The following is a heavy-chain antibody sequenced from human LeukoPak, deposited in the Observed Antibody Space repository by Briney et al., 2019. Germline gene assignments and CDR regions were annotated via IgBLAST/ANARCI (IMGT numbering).Heavy chain of an antibody. Sequence: GGSLRLSCAASGFTFSSYTMNWVRQAPGKGLEWVSSISSSSSYIYYADSVKGRFTISRDNAKKSLYLQMNSLRAEDTAVYYCARATTYDILTGYSDYWGQGTLVTVSS. CDR2: ISSSSSYI. V-gene: IGHV3-21*01. CDR3: ARATTYDILTGYSDY. CDR1: GFTFSSYT. J-gene: IGHJ4*02. D-gene: IGHD3-9*01.